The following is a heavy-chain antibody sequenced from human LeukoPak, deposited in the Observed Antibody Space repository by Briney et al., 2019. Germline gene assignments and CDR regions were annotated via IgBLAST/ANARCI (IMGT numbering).Heavy chain of an antibody. Sequence: PGGSLRLSCAASGFTFSTYNMNWVRQAPGKGLEWVSSISSSSTYIYFADSLKGRFTISRDNAKNSLYLQMNSLRAEDTAVYYCAAAHRGSSSPRRGYWGQGTLVTVSS. V-gene: IGHV3-21*01. CDR3: AAAHRGSSSPRRGY. D-gene: IGHD6-13*01. CDR1: GFTFSTYN. J-gene: IGHJ4*02. CDR2: ISSSSTYI.